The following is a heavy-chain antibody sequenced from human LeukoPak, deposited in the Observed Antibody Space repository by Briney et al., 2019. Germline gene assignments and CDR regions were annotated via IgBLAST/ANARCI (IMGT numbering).Heavy chain of an antibody. CDR2: INTYNGNT. CDR3: AREPISSGTYYPRSDY. Sequence: EASVKVSCKASGYIFANYGFAWVRQAPGQGLEWLGWINTYNGNTKYAQNLQGRVTVTTDTSTNTAYMELRSLTSDDTAVYYCAREPISSGTYYPRSDYWGQGTLVTVFS. V-gene: IGHV1-18*01. D-gene: IGHD3-10*01. J-gene: IGHJ4*02. CDR1: GYIFANYG.